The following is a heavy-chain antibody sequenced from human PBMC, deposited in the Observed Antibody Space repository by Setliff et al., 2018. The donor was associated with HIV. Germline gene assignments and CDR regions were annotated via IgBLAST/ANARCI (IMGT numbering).Heavy chain of an antibody. CDR1: GGPLSGHY. D-gene: IGHD2-2*01. CDR3: VTSSSWSSRLNF. Sequence: SLTCAVYGGPLSGHYWSWIRQPPRQGLEWIGETSHSGKTNYNPSLKSRVTISVDTSKNQFSLKLTSVTAADTAVYYCVTSSSWSSRLNFWGPGMLVTVSS. CDR2: TSHSGKT. J-gene: IGHJ4*02. V-gene: IGHV4-34*01.